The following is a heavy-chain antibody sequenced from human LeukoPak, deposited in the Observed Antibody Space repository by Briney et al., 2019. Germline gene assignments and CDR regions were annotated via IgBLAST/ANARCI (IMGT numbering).Heavy chain of an antibody. CDR2: ISYDGSNK. CDR1: GFTFSSYA. V-gene: IGHV3-30-3*01. CDR3: AKENYGDYRVGFDY. J-gene: IGHJ4*02. Sequence: PGRSLRLSCAASGFTFSSYAMHWVRQAPGKGLEWVAVISYDGSNKYYADSVKGRFTISRDNSKNTLYLQMNSLRAEDTAVYYCAKENYGDYRVGFDYWGQGTLVTVSS. D-gene: IGHD4-17*01.